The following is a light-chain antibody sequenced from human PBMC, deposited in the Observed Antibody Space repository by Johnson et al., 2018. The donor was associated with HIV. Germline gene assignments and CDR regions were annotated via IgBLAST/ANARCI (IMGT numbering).Light chain of an antibody. J-gene: IGLJ1*01. CDR3: GTCDSSLSAGPYG. CDR1: SSNIGNNY. CDR2: DNN. V-gene: IGLV1-51*01. Sequence: QSVLTQPPSVSAAPGQKVTISCSGSSSNIGNNYVSWYQQLPGTAPKLLIYDNNKRPSGIPDRFSGSKSGTSATLGITGLQTGDEADYYCGTCDSSLSAGPYGFGTGTKVTVL.